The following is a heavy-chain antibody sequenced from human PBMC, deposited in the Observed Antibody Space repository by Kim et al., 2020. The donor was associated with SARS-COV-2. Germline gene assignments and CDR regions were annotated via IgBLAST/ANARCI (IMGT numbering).Heavy chain of an antibody. J-gene: IGHJ2*01. CDR3: AKNLHLTSVTFRWYFDL. V-gene: IGHV3-23*01. D-gene: IGHD2-2*01. CDR1: RFTFSNSA. CDR2: IFGSGHGT. Sequence: GGSLRLSCVGSRFTFSNSAMTWVRQPPGKGLEWVSTIFGSGHGTYYSSSVRGRFIVSRDNSKNTLYLQMDNLRADDTAIYYCAKNLHLTSVTFRWYFDLWGRGTSVTVSS.